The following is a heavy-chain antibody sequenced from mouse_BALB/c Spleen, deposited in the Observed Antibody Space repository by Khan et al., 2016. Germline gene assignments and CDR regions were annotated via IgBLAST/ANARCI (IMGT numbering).Heavy chain of an antibody. D-gene: IGHD2-13*01. V-gene: IGHV1-15*01. J-gene: IGHJ4*01. CDR2: IDPETGGP. CDR1: GYKLTDYE. Sequence: VQLQESGAELVRPGASVTLSCKASGYKLTDYEMHWVKQTPVHGLEWIGSIDPETGGPAYNQKFKGKATLTADQSSSTAYLELRSLTTEDSAVYYCTRAGDGDIGYAMDYWGQGTSVTVSS. CDR3: TRAGDGDIGYAMDY.